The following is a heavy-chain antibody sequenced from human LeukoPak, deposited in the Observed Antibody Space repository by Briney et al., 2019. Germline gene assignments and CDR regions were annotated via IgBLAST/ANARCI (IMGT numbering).Heavy chain of an antibody. CDR3: ARGRSSSWLYFDY. V-gene: IGHV3-20*04. Sequence: GGSLRLSCAASGFTFDDYAMHWVRQAPGKGLEWVSGINWNGGSTGYADSVKGRFTISRDNAKNSLYLQMNSLRAEDTALYYCARGRSSSWLYFDYWGQGTLVTVSS. CDR2: INWNGGST. D-gene: IGHD6-13*01. J-gene: IGHJ4*02. CDR1: GFTFDDYA.